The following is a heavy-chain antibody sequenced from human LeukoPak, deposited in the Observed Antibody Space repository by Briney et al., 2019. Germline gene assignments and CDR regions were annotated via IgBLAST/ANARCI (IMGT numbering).Heavy chain of an antibody. J-gene: IGHJ4*02. CDR2: INTSGST. CDR3: ARGSTLHDCSSTSCSQYFDY. Sequence: MTSQTLSLTCTVSGGSISSGSYYWSWIRQPAGKGLEWIGRINTSGSTYYNPSLKSRVTISVDTSKNHFSLKLSSVTAADTAVYYCARGSTLHDCSSTSCSQYFDYWGQGTLVTVSS. CDR1: GGSISSGSYY. D-gene: IGHD2-2*01. V-gene: IGHV4-61*02.